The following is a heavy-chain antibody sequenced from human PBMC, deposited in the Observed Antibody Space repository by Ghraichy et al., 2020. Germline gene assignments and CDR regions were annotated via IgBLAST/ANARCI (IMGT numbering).Heavy chain of an antibody. CDR1: GGSISSYY. D-gene: IGHD1-7*01. CDR2: IYYSGST. CDR3: ARVMPWNYHAFDI. V-gene: IGHV4-59*01. Sequence: GSLRLSCTVSGGSISSYYWSWIRQPPGKGLEWIGYIYYSGSTNYNPSLKSRVTISVDTSKNQFSLKLSSVTAADTAVYYCARVMPWNYHAFDIWGQGTMVTVSS. J-gene: IGHJ3*02.